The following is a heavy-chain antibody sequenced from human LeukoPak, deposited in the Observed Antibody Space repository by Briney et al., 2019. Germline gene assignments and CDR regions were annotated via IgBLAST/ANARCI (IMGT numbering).Heavy chain of an antibody. J-gene: IGHJ3*02. CDR1: GGTFSSYA. V-gene: IGHV1-69*01. D-gene: IGHD6-19*01. Sequence: SVKVSCKASGGTFSSYAISWVRQAPGQGLAWMGGMIPMFGTANYAQKFQGRVTITADETTSTAYMELSSLRSEDTAVYYCARDLVAVDDDAFDIWGQGTMVTVSS. CDR3: ARDLVAVDDDAFDI. CDR2: MIPMFGTA.